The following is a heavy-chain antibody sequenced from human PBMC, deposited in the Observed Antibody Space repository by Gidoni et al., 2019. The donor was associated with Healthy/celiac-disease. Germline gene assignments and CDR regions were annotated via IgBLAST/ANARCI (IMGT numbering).Heavy chain of an antibody. Sequence: EVQLVESGGGLVQPGRSLRLSCAASGFTFDDYAMHWVRQAPGKGLGWVSGISWNSGSIGYADSVKGRFTISRDNAKNSLYLQMNSLRAEDTALYYCAKSPYNWNYLVYWGQGTLVTVSS. CDR3: AKSPYNWNYLVY. CDR2: ISWNSGSI. V-gene: IGHV3-9*01. J-gene: IGHJ4*02. CDR1: GFTFDDYA. D-gene: IGHD1-20*01.